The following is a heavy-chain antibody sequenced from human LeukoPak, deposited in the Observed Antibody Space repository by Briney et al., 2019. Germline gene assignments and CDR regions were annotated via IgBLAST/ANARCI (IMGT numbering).Heavy chain of an antibody. Sequence: GSLRLSCVASGFTFSSYAMSWVRQAPGKGLEWVSAISGSGGSTYYADSVKGRFTISRDNSKNTLYLQMNSLRAEDTAVYYCAKDRVVVVITTCMDVWGQGTTVTVSS. CDR2: ISGSGGST. V-gene: IGHV3-23*01. J-gene: IGHJ6*02. CDR1: GFTFSSYA. CDR3: AKDRVVVVITTCMDV. D-gene: IGHD3-22*01.